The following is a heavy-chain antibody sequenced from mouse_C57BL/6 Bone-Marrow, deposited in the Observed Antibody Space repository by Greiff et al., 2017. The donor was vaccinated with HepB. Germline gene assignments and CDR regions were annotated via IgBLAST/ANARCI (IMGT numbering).Heavy chain of an antibody. V-gene: IGHV1-82*01. D-gene: IGHD1-3*01. CDR1: GYAFSSSW. CDR3: ARSKSSYYAMDY. Sequence: LVESGPELVKPGASVKISCKASGYAFSSSWMNWVKQRPGKGLEWIGRIYPGDGDTNYNGKFKGKATLTADKSSSTAYMQLSSLTSEDSAVYFCARSKSSYYAMDYWGQGTSVTVSS. J-gene: IGHJ4*01. CDR2: IYPGDGDT.